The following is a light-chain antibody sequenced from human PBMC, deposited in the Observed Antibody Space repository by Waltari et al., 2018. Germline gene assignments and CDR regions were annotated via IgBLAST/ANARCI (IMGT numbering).Light chain of an antibody. CDR1: QSFGGTS. V-gene: IGKV3-20*01. Sequence: EIVLTQSPGTLSLSPGDRATLSCRASQSFGGTSLAWYHHRPGKSPRLLMSGASSRATGIPDRFSGSGSGTEFTLTISSLQAEDVAVYYCQQYYSTPPLTFGGGTKVEIK. J-gene: IGKJ4*01. CDR3: QQYYSTPPLT. CDR2: GAS.